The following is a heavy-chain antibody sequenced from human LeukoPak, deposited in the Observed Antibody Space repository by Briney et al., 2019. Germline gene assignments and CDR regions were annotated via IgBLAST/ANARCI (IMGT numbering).Heavy chain of an antibody. CDR1: GGSISSGGYY. CDR3: ARGYSSSWPHYYYYGMDV. V-gene: IGHV4-31*03. CDR2: IYYSGST. Sequence: PSETLSLTCTVSGGSISSGGYYWSWIRQHPGKGLEWIGYIYYSGSTYYNPSLNSRVTISVDTSKNQFSLKLSSVTAADTAVYYCARGYSSSWPHYYYYGMDVWGQGTTVTVSS. J-gene: IGHJ6*02. D-gene: IGHD6-13*01.